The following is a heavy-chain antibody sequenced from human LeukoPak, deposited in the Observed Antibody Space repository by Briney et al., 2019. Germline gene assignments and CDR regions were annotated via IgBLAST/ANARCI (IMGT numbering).Heavy chain of an antibody. CDR3: ARKNGYRYDY. Sequence: SETLSLTCTVSGGSITSYYWSWIRQPPGKGLEWIGSIYYSGSTNYNPSLKSRVTISVDTSKNQFSLKLSSVTAADTALYYCARKNGYRYDYWGQGTLVTVSS. CDR2: IYYSGST. CDR1: GGSITSYY. D-gene: IGHD5-18*01. V-gene: IGHV4-59*01. J-gene: IGHJ4*02.